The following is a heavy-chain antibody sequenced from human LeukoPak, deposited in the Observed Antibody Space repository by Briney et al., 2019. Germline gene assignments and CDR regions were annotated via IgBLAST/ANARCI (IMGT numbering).Heavy chain of an antibody. CDR2: IIPIFGTA. D-gene: IGHD1-26*01. J-gene: IGHJ4*02. V-gene: IGHV1-69*13. Sequence: ASVKVSCKVSGGTFSSYAISWVRQAPGQGLEWMGGIIPIFGTANYAQKFQGRVTITADESTSTAYMELSSLRSEDTAVYYCARERGVGATPGFDYWGQGTLVTVSS. CDR3: ARERGVGATPGFDY. CDR1: GGTFSSYA.